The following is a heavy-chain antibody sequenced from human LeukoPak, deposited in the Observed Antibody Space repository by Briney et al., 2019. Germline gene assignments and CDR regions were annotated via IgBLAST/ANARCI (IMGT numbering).Heavy chain of an antibody. D-gene: IGHD6-19*01. CDR3: AKTTVGYSSGRYPGWPADC. CDR1: GFTFSSYA. CDR2: ISGSGTNT. V-gene: IGHV3-23*01. Sequence: PGGSLRLSCAASGFTFSSYAMNWVRQAPGEGLEWVSAISGSGTNTYYADSVKGRFTISRDNSKNTVYLQMNSLTADDTAVYYCAKTTVGYSSGRYPGWPADCWGQGTLVTVSP. J-gene: IGHJ4*02.